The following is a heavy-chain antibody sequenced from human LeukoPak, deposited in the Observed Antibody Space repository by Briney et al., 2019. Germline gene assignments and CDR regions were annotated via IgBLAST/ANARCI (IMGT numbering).Heavy chain of an antibody. J-gene: IGHJ4*02. V-gene: IGHV3-23*01. CDR1: GFTFSSYG. CDR3: AKGSGGSGSYSKYYFDY. D-gene: IGHD3-10*01. Sequence: GGSLRLSCAASGFTFSSYGMNWVRQAPGKGLEWFSAISGSGGTTYYADSLRGRFTISRDNSKNTVYLQINSLRADDTAVYYCAKGSGGSGSYSKYYFDYWGQGTLVTVSS. CDR2: ISGSGGTT.